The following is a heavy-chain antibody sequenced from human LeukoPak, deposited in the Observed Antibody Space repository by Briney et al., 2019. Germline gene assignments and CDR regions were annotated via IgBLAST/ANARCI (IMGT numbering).Heavy chain of an antibody. Sequence: ASVKVSCKASGYTFTSYGISWVRQAPGQGLEWMGWISAYNGNTNCAQKLQGRVTITTDTSTSPAYMELRSLRSDDTAVYYCARDLYPLVVVPASTRYYFDYWGQGTLVTVSS. D-gene: IGHD2-2*01. CDR1: GYTFTSYG. CDR3: ARDLYPLVVVPASTRYYFDY. CDR2: ISAYNGNT. V-gene: IGHV1-18*01. J-gene: IGHJ4*02.